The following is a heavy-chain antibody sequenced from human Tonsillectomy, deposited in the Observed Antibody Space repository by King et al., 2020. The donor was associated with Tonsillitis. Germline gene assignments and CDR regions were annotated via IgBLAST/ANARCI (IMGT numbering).Heavy chain of an antibody. CDR2: ISGGGAST. D-gene: IGHD3-16*01. V-gene: IGHV3-23*01. CDR3: AKAGGVYDYVWGSMSY. Sequence: VQLQESGGGLVQPGGSLRLSCAASGFTFTSYAMSWVRQAPGKGLEWVSAISGGGASTYYADSVKGRFTISRDNSKNTLYLQVNSLRAEETAVYYCAKAGGVYDYVWGSMSYWGQGTLVTVSS. J-gene: IGHJ4*02. CDR1: GFTFTSYA.